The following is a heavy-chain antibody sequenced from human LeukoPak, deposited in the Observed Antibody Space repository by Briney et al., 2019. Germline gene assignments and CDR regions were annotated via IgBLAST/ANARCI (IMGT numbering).Heavy chain of an antibody. CDR2: IYYSGST. J-gene: IGHJ4*02. CDR3: ARNVVGAPFDY. CDR1: GGSISSYY. V-gene: IGHV4-59*01. Sequence: SVTLSLTCTVSGGSISSYYWSWIRQPPGKGLEWIGYIYYSGSTNYNPSLKSRVIISVDTSKNQFSLKLSSVTAADTAVYYCARNVVGAPFDYWGQGTLVTVSS. D-gene: IGHD1-26*01.